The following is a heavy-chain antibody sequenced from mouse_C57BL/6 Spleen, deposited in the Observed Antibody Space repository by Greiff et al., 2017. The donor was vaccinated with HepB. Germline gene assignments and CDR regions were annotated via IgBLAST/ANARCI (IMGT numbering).Heavy chain of an antibody. V-gene: IGHV1-26*01. CDR1: GYTLTDYY. Sequence: VQLQQSGPELVKPGASVKISCKASGYTLTDYYMNWVKQGNGKSLEWIGEINPNNGGTSYNQKFKGKATLTVDKSSSTAYMELRSLTSEDSAVYYCARERRRNYYAMDYWGQGTSVTVSS. CDR3: ARERRRNYYAMDY. CDR2: INPNNGGT. J-gene: IGHJ4*01.